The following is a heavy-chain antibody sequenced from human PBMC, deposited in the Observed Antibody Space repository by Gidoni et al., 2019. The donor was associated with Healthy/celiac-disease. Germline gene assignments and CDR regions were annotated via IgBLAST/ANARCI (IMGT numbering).Heavy chain of an antibody. CDR3: ARDLDSSGWPY. Sequence: EVQLVESGGGLVKPGGSLRLSCAASGFTFSSYSMNWVRQAPGKGLEWASSISSSSSYIYYADSVKGRFTISRDNAKNSLYLQMNSLRAEDTAVYYCARDLDSSGWPYWGQGTLVTVSS. D-gene: IGHD6-19*01. J-gene: IGHJ4*02. V-gene: IGHV3-21*01. CDR2: ISSSSSYI. CDR1: GFTFSSYS.